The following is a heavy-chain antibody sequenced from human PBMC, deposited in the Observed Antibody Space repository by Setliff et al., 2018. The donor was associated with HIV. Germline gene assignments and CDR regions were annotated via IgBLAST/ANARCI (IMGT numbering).Heavy chain of an antibody. Sequence: ASVKVSCKSSGYTFTDYFIHWVRQAPGQGLEWMGWISPDNGNTRISQRFRGSVTMTRDRSINTAYLDLSGLTSDDTAVYYCARVSRSGWFFDWWGQGSLVTVSS. CDR1: GYTFTDYF. D-gene: IGHD6-19*01. V-gene: IGHV1-2*02. J-gene: IGHJ4*02. CDR2: ISPDNGNT. CDR3: ARVSRSGWFFDW.